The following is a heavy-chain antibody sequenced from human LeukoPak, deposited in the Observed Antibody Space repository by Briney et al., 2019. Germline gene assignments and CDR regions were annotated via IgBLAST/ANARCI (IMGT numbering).Heavy chain of an antibody. J-gene: IGHJ4*02. Sequence: SVKVSCMASGGTSNSHAISWVRQAPGQGLEWMGRIIPNLGTTNRAQNFQDRVTLTADKSTNTAYMELTSLTSDDTAVYYCATTNDGGGYQWGDFFDFWGQGTLVTVSS. CDR2: IIPNLGTT. V-gene: IGHV1-69*04. D-gene: IGHD3-22*01. CDR3: ATTNDGGGYQWGDFFDF. CDR1: GGTSNSHA.